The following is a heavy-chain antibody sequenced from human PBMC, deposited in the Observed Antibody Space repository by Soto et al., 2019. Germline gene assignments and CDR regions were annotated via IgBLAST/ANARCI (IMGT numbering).Heavy chain of an antibody. Sequence: LRLSGAASKFTFSSYGMHWVRQAPGKGLEWVAVISYDGSNKYYADSVKGRFTISRDNSKNTLYLQMNSLRAEDTAVYYCAKDTLNSGDYAGGYYYYYGMDVWGQGTTVTVSS. CDR3: AKDTLNSGDYAGGYYYYYGMDV. CDR1: KFTFSSYG. CDR2: ISYDGSNK. D-gene: IGHD4-17*01. V-gene: IGHV3-30*18. J-gene: IGHJ6*02.